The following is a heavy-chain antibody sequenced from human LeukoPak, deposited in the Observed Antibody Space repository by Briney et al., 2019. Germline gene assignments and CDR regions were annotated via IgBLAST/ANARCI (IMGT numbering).Heavy chain of an antibody. CDR2: ISGGGGST. Sequence: GGSLRLSCAASGFTFSSYAMSWVRQAPGKGLEWVSAISGGGGSTYYADSVKGRFTISRDNSKNTLYLQMNSLRAEDTAVYYCAKVSTVTTPLAPGWGVYFDYWGQGTLVTVSS. CDR1: GFTFSSYA. CDR3: AKVSTVTTPLAPGWGVYFDY. J-gene: IGHJ4*02. D-gene: IGHD4-17*01. V-gene: IGHV3-23*01.